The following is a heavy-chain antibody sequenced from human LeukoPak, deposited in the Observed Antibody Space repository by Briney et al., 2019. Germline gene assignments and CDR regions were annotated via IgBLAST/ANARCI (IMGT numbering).Heavy chain of an antibody. D-gene: IGHD3-3*01. V-gene: IGHV1-69*13. Sequence: SVKVSCKASGGTFSSYAISWVRQAPGQGLEWMGGIIPIFGTANYAQKFQGRVTITAVESTSTAYMELSSLRSEDTAVYYCARETAGFWSGYSRPNWFDPWGQGTLVTVSS. CDR3: ARETAGFWSGYSRPNWFDP. CDR2: IIPIFGTA. J-gene: IGHJ5*02. CDR1: GGTFSSYA.